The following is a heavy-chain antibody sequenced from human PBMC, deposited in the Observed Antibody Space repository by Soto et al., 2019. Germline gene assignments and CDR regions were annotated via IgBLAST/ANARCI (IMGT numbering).Heavy chain of an antibody. J-gene: IGHJ3*02. Sequence: SETLSLTCTVSGGSISSYYWSWIRQPPGKGLEWIGYIYYSGSTNYNPSLKSRVTISVDTSKNQFSLELSSVTAADTAVYYCARVPSDYSDAFAIWGQGTMVTVSS. V-gene: IGHV4-59*01. CDR3: ARVPSDYSDAFAI. CDR1: GGSISSYY. CDR2: IYYSGST. D-gene: IGHD4-4*01.